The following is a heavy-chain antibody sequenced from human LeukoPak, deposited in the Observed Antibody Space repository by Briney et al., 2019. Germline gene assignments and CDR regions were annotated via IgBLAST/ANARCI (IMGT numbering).Heavy chain of an antibody. CDR2: IKQDGSEK. D-gene: IGHD3-22*01. Sequence: GGSLRLSCAASGFTFSSYWMSWVRQAPGKGLEWVANIKQDGSEKYYVDSVKGRFTISRDNAKNSLYLQKNSLRAEDTAVYYWARVHYDSSGYYEGRSFWFDRWGQGTLVTVSS. CDR3: ARVHYDSSGYYEGRSFWFDR. V-gene: IGHV3-7*01. CDR1: GFTFSSYW. J-gene: IGHJ5*02.